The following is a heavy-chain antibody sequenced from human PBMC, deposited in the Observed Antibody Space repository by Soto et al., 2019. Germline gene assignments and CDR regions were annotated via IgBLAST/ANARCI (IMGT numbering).Heavy chain of an antibody. CDR1: GFTFSSYG. CDR2: ISYDGSNK. CDR3: AKDLRYSSSWYLAGNWFDP. D-gene: IGHD6-13*01. Sequence: GGSLRLSCAASGFTFSSYGMHWVRQAPGKGLEWVAVISYDGSNKYYADSVKGRFTISRDNSKNTLYLQMNSLRAEDTAVYYCAKDLRYSSSWYLAGNWFDPWGQGTLVTVSS. J-gene: IGHJ5*02. V-gene: IGHV3-30*18.